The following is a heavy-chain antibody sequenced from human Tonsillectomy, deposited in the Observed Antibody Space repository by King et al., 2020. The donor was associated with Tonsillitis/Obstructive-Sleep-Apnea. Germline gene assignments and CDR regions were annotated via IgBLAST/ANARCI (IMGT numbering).Heavy chain of an antibody. CDR1: GFTVSSNY. CDR2: IYRGGRT. J-gene: IGHJ3*02. Sequence: VQLVESGGGLIQPGGSLRLSCAASGFTVSSNYMSGVRQAPGKGLVWVSAIYRGGRTYYANSVRGRFTISRANSKNTPYLQMNSLRAEDTAVYYCARGDPGYCTGGVCYLDAFDIWGQGTMVTVSS. CDR3: ARGDPGYCTGGVCYLDAFDI. D-gene: IGHD2-8*02. V-gene: IGHV3-53*01.